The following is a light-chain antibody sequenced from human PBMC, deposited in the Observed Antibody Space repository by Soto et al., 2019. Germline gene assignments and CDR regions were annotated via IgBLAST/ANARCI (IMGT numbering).Light chain of an antibody. J-gene: IGKJ5*01. CDR3: QHYDHLPIT. CDR2: DAS. V-gene: IGKV1-33*01. Sequence: DVQLTQSPSFLSASVGDRVTITCRASQGITNYLAWYQQKPGKAPRLLLYDASSLETGVPSRFSGSGSGTDFTFTISSLQPEDIATYYCQHYDHLPITFGQGTRLEIK. CDR1: QGITNY.